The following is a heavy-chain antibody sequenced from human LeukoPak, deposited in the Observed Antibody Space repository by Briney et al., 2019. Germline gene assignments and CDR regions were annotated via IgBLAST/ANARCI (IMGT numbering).Heavy chain of an antibody. CDR2: ISSSTSTI. CDR3: ARDPSYSSSWQALFHFGRVIYGMDV. J-gene: IGHJ6*02. V-gene: IGHV3-48*02. D-gene: IGHD6-13*01. CDR1: GFTFSSYS. Sequence: PGGSLRLSCAASGFTFSSYSMNWARQAPGKGLEWVSYISSSTSTIYYADSVKGRFTISRDNAKNSLYLQMNSLRDEDTAVYYCARDPSYSSSWQALFHFGRVIYGMDVWGQGTTVTVSS.